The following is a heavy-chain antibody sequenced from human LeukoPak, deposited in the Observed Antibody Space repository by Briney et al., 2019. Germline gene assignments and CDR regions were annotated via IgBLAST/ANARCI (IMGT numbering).Heavy chain of an antibody. J-gene: IGHJ6*03. CDR1: GGSISSYY. V-gene: IGHV4-4*07. Sequence: PSETLSLTCTVSGGSISSYYWSWIRQPAGKGLEWIGRIYTSGSTNYNPSLKSRVTMSVDTSKNQFSLKLSSVTAADTAVYYCARGESSGATIYYYYYMDVWGKRTTVTVSS. CDR3: ARGESSGATIYYYYYMDV. D-gene: IGHD6-25*01. CDR2: IYTSGST.